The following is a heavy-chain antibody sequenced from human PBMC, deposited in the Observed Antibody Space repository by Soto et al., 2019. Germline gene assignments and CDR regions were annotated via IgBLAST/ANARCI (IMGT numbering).Heavy chain of an antibody. CDR3: ERDGQSLAPYALDV. CDR2: IWYDGSNK. CDR1: GFTFRSHA. V-gene: IGHV3-33*01. D-gene: IGHD6-19*01. J-gene: IGHJ6*02. Sequence: QVQVVESGGGVVQPGRSLRLSCTASGFTFRSHAMHWVRQAPGKGLEWVAQIWYDGSNKYYADSVKGRFTISRDNSKNTLYVQMDSLRVEDTAVYYCERDGQSLAPYALDVWGQGTSVTVS.